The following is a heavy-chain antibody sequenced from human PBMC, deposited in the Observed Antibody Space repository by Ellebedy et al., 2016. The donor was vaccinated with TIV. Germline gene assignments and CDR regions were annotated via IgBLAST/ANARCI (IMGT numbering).Heavy chain of an antibody. J-gene: IGHJ5*02. D-gene: IGHD2-15*01. Sequence: MPSETLSLTCSVSGGSISNYYWSWIRQPPGRGLEWIGYIHYSGSTKYNPSLESRVTISVDMSKNQFSLRLNSVNDADTAVYYCARGSWFDPWGQGTLVTVSS. CDR1: GGSISNYY. CDR2: IHYSGST. V-gene: IGHV4-59*01. CDR3: ARGSWFDP.